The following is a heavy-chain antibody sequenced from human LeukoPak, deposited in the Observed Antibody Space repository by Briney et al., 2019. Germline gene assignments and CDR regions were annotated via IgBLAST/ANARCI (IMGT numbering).Heavy chain of an antibody. CDR1: GYTFTSYG. D-gene: IGHD6-19*01. CDR2: ISAYNGNT. V-gene: IGHV1-18*01. Sequence: GASVKVSCKASGYTFTSYGISWVRQAPGQGLEWMGWISAYNGNTNYAQKLQGRVTMTTDASTSTAYMELRSLRSDDTAVYYCASARVLRSIAVAGTIGIGFDYWGQGTLVTVSS. J-gene: IGHJ4*02. CDR3: ASARVLRSIAVAGTIGIGFDY.